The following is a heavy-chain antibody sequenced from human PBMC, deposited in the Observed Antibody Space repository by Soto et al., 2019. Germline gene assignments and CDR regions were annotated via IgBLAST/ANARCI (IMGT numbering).Heavy chain of an antibody. CDR1: GGSISRSSYY. CDR2: IHYSGST. Sequence: SETLSLTCSVSGGSISRSSYYWGWIRQPPGKGLEWIGSIHYSGSTNYKSSLKSRVTISVDTSKNQFSLKLSSVTAADTAVYYCARLLYGSGTNIPDYWGQGTLVTVSS. J-gene: IGHJ4*02. D-gene: IGHD3-10*01. CDR3: ARLLYGSGTNIPDY. V-gene: IGHV4-39*01.